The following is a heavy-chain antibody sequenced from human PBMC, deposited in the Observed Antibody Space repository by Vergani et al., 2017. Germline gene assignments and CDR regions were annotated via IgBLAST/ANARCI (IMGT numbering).Heavy chain of an antibody. CDR1: GFIFKNHG. CDR3: WFYGSGSYTFDY. V-gene: IGHV3-33*01. Sequence: QVQLVESGGGVVQPGTSLRLSCAASGFIFKNHGMQWVRQAPGKGLEWVALIWDDGSKKNYGDSMKGRFTISRDNSKDTLYLEMNSLRAEDTAVFYCWFYGSGSYTFDYWGQGTLVTVSS. D-gene: IGHD3-10*01. CDR2: IWDDGSKK. J-gene: IGHJ4*02.